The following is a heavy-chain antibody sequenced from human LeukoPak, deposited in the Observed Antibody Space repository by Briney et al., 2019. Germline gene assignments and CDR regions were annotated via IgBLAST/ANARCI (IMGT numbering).Heavy chain of an antibody. CDR2: IIPIFGTA. J-gene: IGHJ4*02. CDR3: ARVGRPPQYYYDSSGYYLENDY. V-gene: IGHV1-69*01. Sequence: SVKVSCKASGGTFSSYAISWVRQAPGQGLEWMGGIIPIFGTANYAQKFQGRVTITADESTSTAYMELSSLRSEDTAVYYCARVGRPPQYYYDSSGYYLENDYWGQGTLVTVSS. CDR1: GGTFSSYA. D-gene: IGHD3-22*01.